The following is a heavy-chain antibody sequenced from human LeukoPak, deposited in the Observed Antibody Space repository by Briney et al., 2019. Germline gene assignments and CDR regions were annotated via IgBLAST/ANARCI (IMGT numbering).Heavy chain of an antibody. V-gene: IGHV3-30*02. CDR1: GFTFNNYG. CDR3: AREWFGESSFDY. CDR2: IRYDGSNT. D-gene: IGHD3-10*01. J-gene: IGHJ4*02. Sequence: PGGSLRLSCAASGFTFNNYGMHWVRQAPGKGLEWLAFIRYDGSNTYYADSVKGRFTISRDNAKNSLYLQMNSLRAEDTAVYYCAREWFGESSFDYWGQGTLVTVSS.